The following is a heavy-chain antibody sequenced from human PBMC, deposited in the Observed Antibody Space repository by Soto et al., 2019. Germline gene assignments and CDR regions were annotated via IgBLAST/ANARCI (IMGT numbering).Heavy chain of an antibody. V-gene: IGHV1-8*01. Sequence: QVQLVQSGAEVKKPGASVKVSCKASGYTFTSYDINWVRQATGQGLEWMGWMNPNSGNTGYAQKYMGRDTMTRNTSISTAYMELSSLRSEDTAVYYCARERSAAGTGWFDPWGQGTLVTVSS. CDR3: ARERSAAGTGWFDP. D-gene: IGHD6-13*01. CDR1: GYTFTSYD. CDR2: MNPNSGNT. J-gene: IGHJ5*02.